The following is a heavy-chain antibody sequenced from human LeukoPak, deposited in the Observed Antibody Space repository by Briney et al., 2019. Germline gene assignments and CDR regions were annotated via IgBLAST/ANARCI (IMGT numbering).Heavy chain of an antibody. Sequence: ASVKVSCKAPGYTFTGYYMHWVRQAPGQGLEWMGWMNPNSGGTNYAEKFQGRVTMTRDTSINTAFMELSRLRSDDTAVYYCARDRAWEQLYNWFDPWGQGTLVTVSS. J-gene: IGHJ5*02. V-gene: IGHV1-2*02. CDR2: MNPNSGGT. CDR3: ARDRAWEQLYNWFDP. D-gene: IGHD6-13*01. CDR1: GYTFTGYY.